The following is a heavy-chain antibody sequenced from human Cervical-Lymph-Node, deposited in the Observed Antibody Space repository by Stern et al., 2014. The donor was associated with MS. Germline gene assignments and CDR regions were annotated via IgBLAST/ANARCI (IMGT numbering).Heavy chain of an antibody. CDR2: MGDSDRNI. J-gene: IGHJ4*02. Sequence: VQLVESGGGLVKPGGSLRVSCAASGFTFSDNFMSWIRLSPGKGLEWLSYMGDSDRNIDYADSVKGRFTISRDNAKDSLYLQMNSLRAEDSAVYYCARGGFYAPFDSWGQGTLVTVSS. V-gene: IGHV3-11*01. CDR3: ARGGFYAPFDS. CDR1: GFTFSDNF. D-gene: IGHD2/OR15-2a*01.